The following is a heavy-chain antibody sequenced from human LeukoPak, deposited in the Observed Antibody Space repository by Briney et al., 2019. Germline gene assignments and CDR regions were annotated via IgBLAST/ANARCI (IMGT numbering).Heavy chain of an antibody. CDR2: IYYNGNT. Sequence: PSETLSLTCTVSGGSISTDNCYWGWIRQPPGKGLEWIGSIYYNGNTYYNPSLKSRVTISVDTSKNQFSLKVNSVTAADTAVYYCTRDPSNLYCDSGTCVEDYFDYWGQGTLVSVSS. CDR1: GGSISTDNCY. J-gene: IGHJ4*02. CDR3: TRDPSNLYCDSGTCVEDYFDY. D-gene: IGHD2/OR15-2a*01. V-gene: IGHV4-39*07.